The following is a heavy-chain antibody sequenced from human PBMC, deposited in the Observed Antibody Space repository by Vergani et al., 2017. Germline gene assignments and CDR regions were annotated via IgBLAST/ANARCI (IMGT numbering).Heavy chain of an antibody. V-gene: IGHV1-2*06. D-gene: IGHD2-2*01. J-gene: IGHJ4*02. CDR3: ARVIVGCSRTNCFSDH. CDR2: IEPNSVDT. Sequence: QVQLVQSGAEVKKPGASVRVSCKASGFTFTSYHIHWVRQAPGQGLDWLGRIEPNSVDTRYSQRFQDRVTITRDTSINTAYMKMTRLRPDDTTIYYSARVIVGCSRTNCFSDHWGQGTLVTVAS. CDR1: GFTFTSYH.